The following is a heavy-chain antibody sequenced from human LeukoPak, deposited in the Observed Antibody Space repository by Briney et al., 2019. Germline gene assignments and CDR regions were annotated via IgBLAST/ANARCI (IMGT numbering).Heavy chain of an antibody. Sequence: SETLSLTCTVSGYSISSGYYWGWIRQPPGKGLEWIGSIYHSGSTYDNPSLKSRVTISVDTSKNQFSLNLSSVTAADTAVYYCARELWFGELLEGWFDPWGQGTLVTVSS. D-gene: IGHD3-10*01. CDR1: GYSISSGYY. J-gene: IGHJ5*02. CDR3: ARELWFGELLEGWFDP. CDR2: IYHSGST. V-gene: IGHV4-38-2*02.